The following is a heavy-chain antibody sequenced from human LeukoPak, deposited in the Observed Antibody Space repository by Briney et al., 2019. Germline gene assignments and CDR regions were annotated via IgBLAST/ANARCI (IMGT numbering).Heavy chain of an antibody. J-gene: IGHJ4*02. V-gene: IGHV3-23*01. CDR1: GFTFSSYA. CDR3: AKVARYYGSGSQFDY. CDR2: ISGSGGST. Sequence: SGESLKISCAASGFTFSSYAMSWVRQAPGKGLEWVSAISGSGGSTYYADSVKGRFTISRDNSKNTLYLQMNSLRAEDTAVYYCAKVARYYGSGSQFDYWGQGTLVTVSS. D-gene: IGHD3-10*01.